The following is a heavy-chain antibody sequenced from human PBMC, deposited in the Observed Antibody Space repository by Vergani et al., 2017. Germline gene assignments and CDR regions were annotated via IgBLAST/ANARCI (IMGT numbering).Heavy chain of an antibody. V-gene: IGHV4-59*08. D-gene: IGHD2-21*01. CDR3: ARIVAVGYDAFDI. CDR2: IYSTGST. J-gene: IGHJ3*02. CDR1: GGSFNTYY. Sequence: QVRLQESGPGLVKPSETLSLTCTVSGGSFNTYYWSWIRQSPGKGLEWIGYIYSTGSTNYNPSLNSRVTMSVDTSKNQFSLKLSSVTAADTAVYYCARIVAVGYDAFDIWGQGTMVTVSS.